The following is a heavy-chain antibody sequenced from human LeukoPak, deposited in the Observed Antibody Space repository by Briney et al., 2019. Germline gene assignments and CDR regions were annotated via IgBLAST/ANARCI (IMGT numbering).Heavy chain of an antibody. D-gene: IGHD6-13*01. V-gene: IGHV3-30*03. CDR2: ISYDGSNK. J-gene: IGHJ4*02. CDR3: ASYSSSWSFDY. Sequence: GGSLRLSCAPSGFTFSRHGMHWVRQAPGKGLEWVAVISYDGSNKYYADSVKGRFTISRDNSKNTLYLQMNSLRAEDTAVYYCASYSSSWSFDYWGQGTLVTVSS. CDR1: GFTFSRHG.